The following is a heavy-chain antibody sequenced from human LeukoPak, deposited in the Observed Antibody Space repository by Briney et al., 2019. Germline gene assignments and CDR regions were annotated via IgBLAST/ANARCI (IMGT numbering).Heavy chain of an antibody. CDR2: IKQDGSEK. J-gene: IGHJ4*02. CDR1: GFTFSSCW. Sequence: GGSLRLSCAASGFTFSSCWMTWIRQAPGKGLEWVANIKQDGSEKYYVDSVKGRFTISRDNAKNSLYLQMNSLRAEDTAVYYCARDTGGGYSCYDCWGQGTLVTVSS. CDR3: ARDTGGGYSCYDC. V-gene: IGHV3-7*01. D-gene: IGHD5-18*01.